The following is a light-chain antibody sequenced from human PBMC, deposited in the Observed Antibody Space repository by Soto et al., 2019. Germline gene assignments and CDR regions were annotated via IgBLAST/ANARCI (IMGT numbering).Light chain of an antibody. CDR2: EVH. CDR3: SSYAGNNNDV. CDR1: SSDVGGYNY. V-gene: IGLV2-8*01. J-gene: IGLJ1*01. Sequence: QSALTQPPSASGSPGQSVTISCTGTSSDVGGYNYVSWYQQHPGKAPKLMIYEVHKRPSGVPDRFSGSRSGNTASLTVSGLQAEDEADYYCSSYAGNNNDVFGTGTKLTVL.